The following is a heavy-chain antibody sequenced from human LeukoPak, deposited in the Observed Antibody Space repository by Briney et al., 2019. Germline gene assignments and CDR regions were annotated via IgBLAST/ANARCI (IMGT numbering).Heavy chain of an antibody. J-gene: IGHJ6*03. Sequence: SETLSLTCTVSGGSISSYYWSWIRQPAGKGLEWIGRIYTSGSTNYNPSLKSRATISVDKSKNQFSLKLSSVTAADTAVYYCARGGAYSSSYYYYMDVWGKGTTVTVSS. CDR2: IYTSGST. CDR3: ARGGAYSSSYYYYMDV. D-gene: IGHD6-6*01. CDR1: GGSISSYY. V-gene: IGHV4-4*07.